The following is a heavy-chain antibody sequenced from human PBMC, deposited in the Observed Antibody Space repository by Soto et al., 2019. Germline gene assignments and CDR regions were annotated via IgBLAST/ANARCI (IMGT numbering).Heavy chain of an antibody. CDR2: INTNSGGT. J-gene: IGHJ5*02. CDR1: GYNIMEYY. CDR3: AIVPRRMTMFGVLRRFGP. D-gene: IGHD3-10*02. Sequence: ASGYNIMEYYVHDVRQDAVQGLEWMGWINTNSGGTNYSQKFQGSVTMTRDTSISTAYMELSRLRSDDTAVYYCAIVPRRMTMFGVLRRFGPSGQGTLV. V-gene: IGHV1-2*02.